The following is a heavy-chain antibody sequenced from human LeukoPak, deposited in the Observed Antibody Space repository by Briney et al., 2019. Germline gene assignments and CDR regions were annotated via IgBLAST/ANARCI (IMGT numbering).Heavy chain of an antibody. D-gene: IGHD3-16*02. CDR1: GFTFSSYS. J-gene: IGHJ6*03. V-gene: IGHV3-21*06. Sequence: GGSLRLSCAASGFTFSSYSMNWVRQAPGKGLEWVSSISSSSSYIYYADSVKGRFTISRDNAKNSLYLQMNSLRAEDTAVYYCARVIAFRGYMDVWGKGTTVTVSS. CDR3: ARVIAFRGYMDV. CDR2: ISSSSSYI.